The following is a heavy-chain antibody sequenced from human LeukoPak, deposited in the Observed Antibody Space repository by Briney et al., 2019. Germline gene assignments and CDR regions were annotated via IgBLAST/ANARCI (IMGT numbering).Heavy chain of an antibody. D-gene: IGHD3-3*01. CDR3: ANQHYDFWSGYYAASDYYGMDV. V-gene: IGHV3-7*01. CDR2: INQDGSEK. J-gene: IGHJ6*02. CDR1: GFTFSSYS. Sequence: QAGGSLRLSCAASGFTFSSYSMSWVRQAPVKGLEWVANINQDGSEKYYVDSVKGRFTISRDNAKNSLYLQMNSLRAEDTAVYYCANQHYDFWSGYYAASDYYGMDVWGQGTTVTVSS.